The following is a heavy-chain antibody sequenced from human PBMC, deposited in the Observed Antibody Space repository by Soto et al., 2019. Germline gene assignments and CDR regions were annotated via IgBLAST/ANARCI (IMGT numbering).Heavy chain of an antibody. CDR2: IYYSGST. CDR3: ARAPEGHSYGYYLDY. D-gene: IGHD5-18*01. CDR1: GGSISSGDYY. V-gene: IGHV4-30-4*01. J-gene: IGHJ4*02. Sequence: QVQLQESGPGLVKPSQTLSLTCTVSGGSISSGDYYWSWIRQPPGKGLEWIGYIYYSGSTYYNPSLKRRLTISVDTSKNHFSLKLSSVTAADTAVYYCARAPEGHSYGYYLDYWGQGTLVTVSS.